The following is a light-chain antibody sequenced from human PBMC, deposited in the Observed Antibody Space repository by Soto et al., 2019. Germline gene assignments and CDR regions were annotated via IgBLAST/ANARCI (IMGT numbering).Light chain of an antibody. J-gene: IGKJ3*01. CDR3: QHSGTSLFT. V-gene: IGKV3-20*01. CDR2: GTS. CDR1: QSIASSY. Sequence: ELVLTQSPGTLSLSPGERATLSCRASQSIASSYLAWYQQRPGQAPRLLVSGTSTRSTGIPDRFGGSGSVTDFNLPISILEPEDFAVYYCQHSGTSLFTFGHGTKIHIQ.